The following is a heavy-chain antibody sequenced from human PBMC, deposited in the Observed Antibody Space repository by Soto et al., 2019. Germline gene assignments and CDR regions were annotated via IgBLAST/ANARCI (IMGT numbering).Heavy chain of an antibody. J-gene: IGHJ2*01. CDR2: ISSDGYTK. Sequence: QVQLVESGGDVVQPGRSLRLSCAASEFTFSTYVMHWVRQAPGKGLQWVAVISSDGYTKYYADSVKGRFTISRDNSNNTXXLQMKSLRAEDTAVYYCARGYYDILSGFSYWFFDLWGPGTLVPVSS. V-gene: IGHV3-30-3*01. CDR1: EFTFSTYV. CDR3: ARGYYDILSGFSYWFFDL. D-gene: IGHD3-9*01.